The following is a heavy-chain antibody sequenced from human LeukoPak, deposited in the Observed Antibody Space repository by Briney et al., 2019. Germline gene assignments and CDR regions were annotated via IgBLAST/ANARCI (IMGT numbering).Heavy chain of an antibody. D-gene: IGHD3-22*01. CDR3: AKDQGFDYYDSSGYYLDY. V-gene: IGHV3-21*01. Sequence: GGSLRLSCAASGFTFSSHNMNWVRQAPGKGLEWVSSISGSGNYIFYADSVKGRFTISRDNAKNSLSLQMNSLRAEDTAVYYCAKDQGFDYYDSSGYYLDYWGQGTLVTVSS. CDR1: GFTFSSHN. CDR2: ISGSGNYI. J-gene: IGHJ4*02.